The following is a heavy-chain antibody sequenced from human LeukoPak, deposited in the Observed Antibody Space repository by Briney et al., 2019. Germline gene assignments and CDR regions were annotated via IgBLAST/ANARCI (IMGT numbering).Heavy chain of an antibody. CDR3: ANTATRYYYYMDV. D-gene: IGHD5-12*01. V-gene: IGHV4-34*01. J-gene: IGHJ6*03. CDR2: INHSGST. CDR1: GGSFCGYY. Sequence: PSETLSLTCAVYGGSFCGYYWSWIRQPPGKGLEWIGEINHSGSTNYNPSLKSRVTISVDTSKNQFSLKLSSVTAADTAVYYCANTATRYYYYMDVWGKGTTVTVSS.